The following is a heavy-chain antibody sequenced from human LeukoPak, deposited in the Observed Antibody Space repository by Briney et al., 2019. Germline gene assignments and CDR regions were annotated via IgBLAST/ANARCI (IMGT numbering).Heavy chain of an antibody. V-gene: IGHV4-39*07. CDR3: ARLSLRFLEWLLSTDAFDI. CDR1: GDSISSRSYY. D-gene: IGHD3-3*01. Sequence: KTSETLSLTCTVSGDSISSRSYYWGWIRQPPGKGPEWIGEINHSGSTNYNPSLKSRVTISVDTSKNQFSLKLSSVTAADTAVYYCARLSLRFLEWLLSTDAFDIWGQGTMVTVSS. CDR2: INHSGST. J-gene: IGHJ3*02.